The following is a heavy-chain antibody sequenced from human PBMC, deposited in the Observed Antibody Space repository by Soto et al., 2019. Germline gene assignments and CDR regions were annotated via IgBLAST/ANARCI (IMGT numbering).Heavy chain of an antibody. J-gene: IGHJ6*02. CDR1: GYSFTSYW. CDR3: ARLPLYDFWSGYLVPDTYYYGMDV. D-gene: IGHD3-3*01. CDR2: IDPSDSYT. V-gene: IGHV5-10-1*01. Sequence: PGESLKISCKGSGYSFTSYWISWVRQMPGKGLEWMGRIDPSDSYTNYSPSFQGHVTISADKSISTAYLQWSSLKASDTAMYYCARLPLYDFWSGYLVPDTYYYGMDVWGQGTTVTVSS.